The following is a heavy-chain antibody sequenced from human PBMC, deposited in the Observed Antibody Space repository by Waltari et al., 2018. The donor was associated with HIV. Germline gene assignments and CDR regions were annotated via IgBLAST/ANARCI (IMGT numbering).Heavy chain of an antibody. D-gene: IGHD3-22*01. CDR1: GGSINSYY. J-gene: IGHJ2*01. CDR3: ARGTYYFDTSSGYPPLDL. V-gene: IGHV4-4*07. CDR2: IYTSGST. Sequence: QVQLQQSGPRLMKPSETLSLTCIVSGGSINSYYWNWIRQPAGKALEWIGRIYTSGSTKYNPSLKSRVSMSIATSKNLFSLNLTSVTAADTAVYYCARGTYYFDTSSGYPPLDLWGRGTLVTVSS.